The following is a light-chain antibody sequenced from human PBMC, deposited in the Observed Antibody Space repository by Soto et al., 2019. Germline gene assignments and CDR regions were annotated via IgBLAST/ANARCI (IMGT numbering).Light chain of an antibody. V-gene: IGLV2-14*01. J-gene: IGLJ2*01. CDR3: NSYTSTSALAV. Sequence: QSALTQPASVSGSPGQSITISCTGTSSDVGGYNYVSWYQHHPGKAPKLMIYEVSNRPSGVSNRFSGSKSGNTASLTISGLQAEDEADYYCNSYTSTSALAVFGGGTKVTVL. CDR2: EVS. CDR1: SSDVGGYNY.